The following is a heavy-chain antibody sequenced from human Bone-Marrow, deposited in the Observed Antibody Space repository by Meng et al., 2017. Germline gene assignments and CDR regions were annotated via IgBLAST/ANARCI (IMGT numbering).Heavy chain of an antibody. CDR1: GYTFTSYA. CDR2: INTNTGNP. Sequence: ASVKVSCKASGYTFTSYAMNWVRQAPGQGLEWMGWINTNTGNPTYAQGFTGRFVFSLDTSVSTAYLQISSLKAEDTAVYYCARPSNRPYYYDSSGDLDYWGQGTLVTV. CDR3: ARPSNRPYYYDSSGDLDY. J-gene: IGHJ4*02. V-gene: IGHV7-4-1*02. D-gene: IGHD3-22*01.